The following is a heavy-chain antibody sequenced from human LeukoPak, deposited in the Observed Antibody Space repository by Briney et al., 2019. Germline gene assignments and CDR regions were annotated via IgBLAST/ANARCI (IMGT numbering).Heavy chain of an antibody. CDR2: FSGGGGST. CDR1: GFTFSDYG. Sequence: GGSLRLSCAASGFTFSDYGMSWVRQAPGKGLEWVSGFSGGGGSTYYADSVKGRFTISRDNFKNTLYLQMNSLRVEDTAIYYCAKDGYGSGSFYPNFDYWGQGTLVTVSS. D-gene: IGHD3-10*01. J-gene: IGHJ4*02. V-gene: IGHV3-23*01. CDR3: AKDGYGSGSFYPNFDY.